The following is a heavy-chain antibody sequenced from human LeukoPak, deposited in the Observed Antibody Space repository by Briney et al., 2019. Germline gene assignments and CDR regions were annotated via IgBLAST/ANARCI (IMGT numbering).Heavy chain of an antibody. V-gene: IGHV3-33*01. J-gene: IGHJ6*02. D-gene: IGHD3-16*01. CDR1: GFTFSSYG. CDR3: ARSDVSDYYYSMDV. CDR2: IWYDGSNK. Sequence: PGRSLRLSCAASGFTFSSYGMHWVRQAPGKGLEWVAVIWYDGSNKYYADSVKGRFTISRDISKNTLYLQINSLRAEDTAVYYCARSDVSDYYYSMDVWGQGTTVTVSS.